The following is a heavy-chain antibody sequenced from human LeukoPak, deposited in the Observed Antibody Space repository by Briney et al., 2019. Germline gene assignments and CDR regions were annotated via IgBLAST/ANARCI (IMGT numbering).Heavy chain of an antibody. CDR1: GYTFSDYD. V-gene: IGHV1-8*01. Sequence: ASVKVSCKASGYTFSDYDINWVRQATGQGLEWMGWMNPNSGNTGYAQKFQDRVTMTRDTSITTAYMELSSLRSEDTAVYYCVRGAGVGIPATSDLDPWGQGTLSPSPQ. CDR2: MNPNSGNT. J-gene: IGHJ5*02. CDR3: VRGAGVGIPATSDLDP. D-gene: IGHD1-26*01.